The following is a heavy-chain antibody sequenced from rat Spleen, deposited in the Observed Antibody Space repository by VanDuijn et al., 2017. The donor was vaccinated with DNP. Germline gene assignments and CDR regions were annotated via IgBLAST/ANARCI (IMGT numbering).Heavy chain of an antibody. Sequence: EVQLVESGGDLVQPGRSLKVSCVASGFTFNYYWMTWIRHVPGKGLEWVASITSSGGTTNYRDSVKGRFTISRDNAKNTLYLQMNSLRSEDSATYYCAREGDYYDGSYVDALDAWGQGTSVTVSS. CDR3: AREGDYYDGSYVDALDA. V-gene: IGHV5-31*01. D-gene: IGHD1-12*02. CDR1: GFTFNYYW. J-gene: IGHJ4*01. CDR2: ITSSGGTT.